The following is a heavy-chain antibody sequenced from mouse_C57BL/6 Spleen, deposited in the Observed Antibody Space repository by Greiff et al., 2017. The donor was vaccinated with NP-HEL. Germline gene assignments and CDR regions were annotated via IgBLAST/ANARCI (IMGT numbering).Heavy chain of an antibody. J-gene: IGHJ4*01. CDR3: ARVLLYYYAMDY. V-gene: IGHV5-16*01. Sequence: DVMLVESEGGLVQPGSSMKLSCTASGFTFSDYYMAWVRQVPEKGLEWVANINYDGSSTYYLDSLKSRFIISRDNAKNILYLQMSSLKSEDTATYYCARVLLYYYAMDYWGQGTSVTVSS. CDR2: INYDGSST. CDR1: GFTFSDYY. D-gene: IGHD2-14*01.